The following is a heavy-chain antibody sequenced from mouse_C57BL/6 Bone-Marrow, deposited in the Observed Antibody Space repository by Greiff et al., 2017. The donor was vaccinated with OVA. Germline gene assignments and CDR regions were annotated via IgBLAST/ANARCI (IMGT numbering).Heavy chain of an antibody. D-gene: IGHD3-2*02. CDR1: GYSITSGYY. CDR2: ISYDGSN. J-gene: IGHJ2*01. CDR3: ARRPSSGSSYYFDY. Sequence: EVKLQESGPGLVKPSQSLSLTCSVTGYSITSGYYWNWIRQFPGNKLEWMGYISYDGSNNYNPSLKNRISITRDTSKNQFFLKLNSVTTEDTATYYCARRPSSGSSYYFDYWGQGTTLTVSS. V-gene: IGHV3-6*01.